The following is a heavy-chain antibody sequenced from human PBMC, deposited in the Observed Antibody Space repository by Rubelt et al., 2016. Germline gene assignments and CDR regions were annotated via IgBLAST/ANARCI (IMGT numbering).Heavy chain of an antibody. J-gene: IGHJ6*02. CDR3: TRDGRSGSYYNSYHYYYYGMDV. Sequence: GGTTEYAASVKGRFTISRDDSKSIAYLQMNSLKTEDTAVYYCTRDGRSGSYYNSYHYYYYGMDVWGQGTTVTVSS. CDR2: GGTT. D-gene: IGHD3-10*01. V-gene: IGHV3-49*02.